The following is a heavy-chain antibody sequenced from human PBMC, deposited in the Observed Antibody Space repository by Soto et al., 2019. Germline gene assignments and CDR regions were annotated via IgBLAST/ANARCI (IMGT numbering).Heavy chain of an antibody. CDR1: GGSISGGGYY. Sequence: PSETLSLTCTVSGGSISGGGYYWTWIRQHPGKGLEWIGYISYSGSTYYNPSLKSRLMISVDTSKNHFSLKLSSVTAADTAVYYCARGVVVVVPSGLGPWGQGTLVTVSS. CDR3: ARGVVVVVPSGLGP. V-gene: IGHV4-31*03. CDR2: ISYSGST. D-gene: IGHD2-2*01. J-gene: IGHJ5*02.